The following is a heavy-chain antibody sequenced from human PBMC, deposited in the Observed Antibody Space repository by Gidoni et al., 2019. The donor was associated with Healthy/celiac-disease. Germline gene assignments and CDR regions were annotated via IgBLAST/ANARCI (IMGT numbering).Heavy chain of an antibody. CDR3: ARETSALGYCSSTSCPWED. Sequence: QVQLVQSGAVVKKPGASVKVSCKASGYTFTGYYMQWVRQDPGQGLEWIGWINPNSGGTNYAQRFQGRVTMTRDTSISTAYMELSRLRSDDTAVYYCARETSALGYCSSTSCPWEDWGQGTLVTVSS. V-gene: IGHV1-2*02. CDR1: GYTFTGYY. D-gene: IGHD2-2*01. CDR2: INPNSGGT. J-gene: IGHJ4*02.